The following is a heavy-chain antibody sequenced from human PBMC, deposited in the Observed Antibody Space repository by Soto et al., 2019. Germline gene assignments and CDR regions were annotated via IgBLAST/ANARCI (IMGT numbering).Heavy chain of an antibody. J-gene: IGHJ4*02. CDR3: AREVVTETTWGSFDS. CDR1: GGGTLSNDG. V-gene: IGHV1-69*01. D-gene: IGHD2-21*02. CDR2: IIPFFGTP. Sequence: QVHLVQSGADVRKSGSSVRVSCTASGGGTLSNDGISWVRQAPGQGLEWLGRIIPFFGTPDYSQSFQGRLTITADASTGTVYMDLRSLKSDDTAVYYCAREVVTETTWGSFDSWGQGTLLTVSS.